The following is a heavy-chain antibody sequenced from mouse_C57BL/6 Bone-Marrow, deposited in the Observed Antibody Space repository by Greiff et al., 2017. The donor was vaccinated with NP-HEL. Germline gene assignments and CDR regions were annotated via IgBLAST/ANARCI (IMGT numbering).Heavy chain of an antibody. CDR2: ILPGSGGT. CDR3: AGDLGSYYFDY. CDR1: GYTFTGYW. V-gene: IGHV1-9*01. D-gene: IGHD3-1*01. J-gene: IGHJ2*01. Sequence: QVQLQQSGAELMKPGASVTLSCKATGYTFTGYWIEWVKQRPGNGLEWIGEILPGSGGTNYNEKFKGKATFTADTSSNTAYMQLSSLTTEDSAIYGGAGDLGSYYFDYWGQGTALTVSS.